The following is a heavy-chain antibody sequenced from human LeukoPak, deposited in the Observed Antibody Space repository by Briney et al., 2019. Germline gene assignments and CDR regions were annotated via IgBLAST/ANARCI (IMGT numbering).Heavy chain of an antibody. D-gene: IGHD2-15*01. J-gene: IGHJ4*02. Sequence: GGSLRLSCAASGFTFTSYSMNWVRQAPGKGLEWVSSISSSSSYIYYADSVKGRFTISRDNAKNSLYLQMNSLRAEDTAVYYCARGRSVAATGMIDYWGQGTLVTVSS. CDR1: GFTFTSYS. CDR3: ARGRSVAATGMIDY. V-gene: IGHV3-21*01. CDR2: ISSSSSYI.